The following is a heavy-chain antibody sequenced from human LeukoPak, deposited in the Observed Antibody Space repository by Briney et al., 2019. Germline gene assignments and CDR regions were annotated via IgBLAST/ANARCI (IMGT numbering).Heavy chain of an antibody. Sequence: GGSLRLSCAASGFTFSSYSMNWVRQAPGNGLEWVSSISSSMSYIYYADSVKGRFTISRDNAKNSLYLQMNSLRAEDTAVYYCARDRALVSMVRGVMGYFHYYMDVWGKGTTVTISS. J-gene: IGHJ6*03. D-gene: IGHD3-10*01. CDR2: ISSSMSYI. CDR3: ARDRALVSMVRGVMGYFHYYMDV. V-gene: IGHV3-21*01. CDR1: GFTFSSYS.